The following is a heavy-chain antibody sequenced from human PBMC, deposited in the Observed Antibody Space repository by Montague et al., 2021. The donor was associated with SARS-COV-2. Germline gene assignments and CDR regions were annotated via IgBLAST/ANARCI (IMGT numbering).Heavy chain of an antibody. J-gene: IGHJ4*02. CDR3: VRGRSGYFNPLDY. V-gene: IGHV4-39*01. CDR2: IYCSGST. CDR1: DDSISSSSYY. D-gene: IGHD3-3*01. Sequence: SETLSLTCTVSDDSISSSSYYWAWIRQPPGKGLEWIGSIYCSGSTYYNPSLKSRVTISVDTSKKQFSLNLSSVTAADTAVFYCVRGRSGYFNPLDYWGQGTLVTVSS.